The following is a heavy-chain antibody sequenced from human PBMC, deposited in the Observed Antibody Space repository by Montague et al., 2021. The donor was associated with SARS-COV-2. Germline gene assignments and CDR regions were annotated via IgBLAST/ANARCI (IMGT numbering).Heavy chain of an antibody. V-gene: IGHV4-59*05. J-gene: IGHJ4*02. Sequence: SETLSLTCTVSGGAMSSYYWSWIRQPPGKGLEWIGSLFYSGSSFXNPSLKSRVTISVDTSKNQFSLRLSSVTAADTAVYYCVAEWLAIYYFDFWGQGTLVTVSS. CDR1: GGAMSSYY. CDR2: LFYSGSS. D-gene: IGHD6-19*01. CDR3: VAEWLAIYYFDF.